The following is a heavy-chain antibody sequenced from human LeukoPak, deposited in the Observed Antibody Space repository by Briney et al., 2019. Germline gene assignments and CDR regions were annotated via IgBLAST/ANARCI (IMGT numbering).Heavy chain of an antibody. V-gene: IGHV1-18*01. Sequence: RRASVKVSCKASGYTFTSYGISWVRQAPGQGLERMGWISAYNGNTNYAQKLQGRVTMTTDTSTSTAYMELRSLRSDDTAVYYCARGSWQTNWFDPWGQGTLVTVSS. J-gene: IGHJ5*02. CDR1: GYTFTSYG. D-gene: IGHD6-13*01. CDR3: ARGSWQTNWFDP. CDR2: ISAYNGNT.